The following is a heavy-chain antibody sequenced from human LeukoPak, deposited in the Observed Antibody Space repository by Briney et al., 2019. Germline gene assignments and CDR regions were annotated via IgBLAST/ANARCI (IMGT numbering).Heavy chain of an antibody. CDR3: ARAEYSSSSVLDY. D-gene: IGHD6-6*01. CDR1: GLTFSSYS. V-gene: IGHV3-21*01. CDR2: ISSSSSYI. Sequence: PGGSLRPSCAASGLTFSSYSMNWVRQPPGKGLEWVSSISSSSSYIYYADSVKGRFTISRDNAKNSLYLQMNSLSAADTAVYYCARAEYSSSSVLDYWGQGTLVTVSS. J-gene: IGHJ4*02.